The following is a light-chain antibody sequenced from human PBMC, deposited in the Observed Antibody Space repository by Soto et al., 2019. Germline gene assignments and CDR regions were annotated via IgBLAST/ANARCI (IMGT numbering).Light chain of an antibody. CDR1: RSVSNNY. CDR2: GAS. Sequence: EIVLTQPPGTLSLSPGERATLSCRASRSVSNNYVAWYQRKPGQAPRLLIYGASSRATDIPRRFSGSGSGTDFTLTITRLEPEDFALYYCQQYGSSPPTFGQGTKVESK. CDR3: QQYGSSPPT. V-gene: IGKV3-20*01. J-gene: IGKJ1*01.